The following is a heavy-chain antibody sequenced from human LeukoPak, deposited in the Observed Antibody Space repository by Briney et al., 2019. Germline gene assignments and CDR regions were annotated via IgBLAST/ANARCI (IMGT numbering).Heavy chain of an antibody. V-gene: IGHV4-61*01. CDR1: GGSISSSSYY. J-gene: IGHJ3*01. D-gene: IGHD2-15*01. Sequence: SETLSLTCTVSGGSISSSSYYWGWIRQPPGKGLECIGYIYSSGSTNYNPSLKSRVTISVDTSKNQFSLKLSSVTAAETAVYYCAREIGYCAGGSCYFGAFDVWGQGTMVAVFS. CDR2: IYSSGST. CDR3: AREIGYCAGGSCYFGAFDV.